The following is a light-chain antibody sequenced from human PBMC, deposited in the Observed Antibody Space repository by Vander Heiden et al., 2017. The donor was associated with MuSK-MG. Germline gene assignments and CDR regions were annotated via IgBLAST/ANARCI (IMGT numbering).Light chain of an antibody. Sequence: QSALTQPAYVSGSPGQSITISCTGTSSDVGGYNYVSWYQQHPGKAPKLMIYDVSNRPSGVSNRFSGSKSGNTASLTISGPQAEDEADYYCSSYTSSSTLVFGGGTKLTVL. CDR1: SSDVGGYNY. CDR3: SSYTSSSTLV. J-gene: IGLJ2*01. V-gene: IGLV2-14*03. CDR2: DVS.